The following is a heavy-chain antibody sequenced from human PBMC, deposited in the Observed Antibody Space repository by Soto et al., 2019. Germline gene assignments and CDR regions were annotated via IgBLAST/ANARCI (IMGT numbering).Heavy chain of an antibody. CDR1: GYSISSGCF. J-gene: IGHJ4*02. D-gene: IGHD5-12*01. V-gene: IGHV4-38-2*02. CDR2: MYHDGNT. CDR3: ARESYSGYHSYDY. Sequence: LSFTCAVSGYSISSGCFWGWIRAPPGKGLAWIAKMYHDGNTHYNPSLKSRVTMSVDTSKNQFSLKLNSVTAADTAVYYCARESYSGYHSYDYWGQGILVTVSS.